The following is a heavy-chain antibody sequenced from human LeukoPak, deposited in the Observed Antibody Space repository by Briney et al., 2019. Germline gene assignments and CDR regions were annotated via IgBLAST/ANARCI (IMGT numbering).Heavy chain of an antibody. D-gene: IGHD6-19*01. CDR3: ARRSSVALRY. J-gene: IGHJ4*02. CDR1: GYSISSGYY. V-gene: IGHV4-38-2*02. Sequence: SETLSLTCTVSGYSISSGYYWGWIRQPPGKGLEWIGSIYHSGSTYYNPSLKSRVTISVDTSKNQFSLKLSSVTAADTAVYYCARRSSVALRYWGQGTLVTVSS. CDR2: IYHSGST.